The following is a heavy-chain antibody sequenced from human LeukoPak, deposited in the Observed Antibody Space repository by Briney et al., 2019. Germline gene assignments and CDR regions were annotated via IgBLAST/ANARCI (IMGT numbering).Heavy chain of an antibody. Sequence: ASVKVSCKASGYTFTNYDINWVRQATGQGLEWMGYMNPNSGKIGYAQNFQGRLTFTWNTSKSTAYMELSSLRSEDTAVYYCAREGLDCWGQGTLVTVSS. D-gene: IGHD3-22*01. CDR2: MNPNSGKI. J-gene: IGHJ4*02. CDR1: GYTFTNYD. V-gene: IGHV1-8*03. CDR3: AREGLDC.